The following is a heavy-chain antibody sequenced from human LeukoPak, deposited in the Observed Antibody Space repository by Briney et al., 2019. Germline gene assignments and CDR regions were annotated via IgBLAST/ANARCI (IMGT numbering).Heavy chain of an antibody. V-gene: IGHV4-39*01. D-gene: IGHD2-15*01. J-gene: IGHJ4*02. CDR3: ASSPAGYCSGGSCYFAFDY. Sequence: PSETLSLTCTVSGGSISSSSYYWGWIRQPPGKGLEWIGSIYYSGSTYYNPSLKSRVTISVDTSKNQFSLKLSSVTAADTAVYYCASSPAGYCSGGSCYFAFDYWGQGTLVTVSS. CDR1: GGSISSSSYY. CDR2: IYYSGST.